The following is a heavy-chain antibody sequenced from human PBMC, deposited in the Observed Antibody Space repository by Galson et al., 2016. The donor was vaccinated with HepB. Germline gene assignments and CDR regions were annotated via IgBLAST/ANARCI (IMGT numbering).Heavy chain of an antibody. V-gene: IGHV3-13*01. J-gene: IGHJ2*01. Sequence: RLSCAASGXTFSSYDMHWVRQPTGKGLEWVSGAGTAGDTYYPGSAKGRFTISRENAKNSLYLQMNSLRAGDTAVYYCARADTVMGTYWYFDLWGRGTLVTVSS. CDR2: AGTAGDT. D-gene: IGHD5-18*01. CDR1: GXTFSSYD. CDR3: ARADTVMGTYWYFDL.